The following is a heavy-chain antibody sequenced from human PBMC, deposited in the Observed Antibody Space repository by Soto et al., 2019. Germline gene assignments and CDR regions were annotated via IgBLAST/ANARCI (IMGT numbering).Heavy chain of an antibody. J-gene: IGHJ6*02. CDR2: IYYSGST. V-gene: IGHV4-30-4*01. Sequence: SETLSLTCTVSGDSISSGDYYWSWIRQPPGKGLEWIGYIYYSGSTYYNPSLKSRVTISVDTSKNQFSLKLSSVTAADTAVYYCARDPGYDFGLGRYYYYGTVFSGPGTTVT. D-gene: IGHD3-3*01. CDR1: GDSISSGDYY. CDR3: ARDPGYDFGLGRYYYYGTVF.